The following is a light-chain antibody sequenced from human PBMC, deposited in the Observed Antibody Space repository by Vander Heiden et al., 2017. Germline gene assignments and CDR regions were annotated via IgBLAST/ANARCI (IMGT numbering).Light chain of an antibody. CDR3: AAWDDSLSGWV. J-gene: IGLJ3*02. CDR2: RNN. CDR1: SSNSGRSY. V-gene: IGLV1-47*01. Sequence: QSVLTQPPSASGTPGQRVTISCSGSSSNSGRSYDYWYQKLTGTAPKLLIDRNNQRPSGVPDRFSGSKSGTAASLAISGLRSEDEADYYCAAWDDSLSGWVFGGGTKLTVL.